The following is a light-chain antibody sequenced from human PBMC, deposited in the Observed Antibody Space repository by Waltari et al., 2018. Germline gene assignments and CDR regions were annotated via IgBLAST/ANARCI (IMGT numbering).Light chain of an antibody. CDR3: QQLDKYPLT. CDR1: EGISTY. J-gene: IGKJ4*01. V-gene: IGKV1-9*01. Sequence: IQLTQSPSSLSASVGDKVTITCRASEGISTYLAWYQQQPGKAPKLLIYGASTWQSGVPSRFSGSGSGTDFTLTISSLQPGDFATYYCQQLDKYPLTFGGGTKVEIK. CDR2: GAS.